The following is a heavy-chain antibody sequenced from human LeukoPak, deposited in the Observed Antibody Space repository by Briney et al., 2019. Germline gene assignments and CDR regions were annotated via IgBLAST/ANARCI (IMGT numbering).Heavy chain of an antibody. J-gene: IGHJ4*02. D-gene: IGHD4-23*01. Sequence: ASVKVSCKSSGYTFSDYFMHWVRQAPGQGLEWMGWINPKSGGTNYAQKFQGRVTMTRDTSINTAYMELRGLRSDDTAVYFCARSTVVTGFDYWGQGTLVTVSS. CDR3: ARSTVVTGFDY. V-gene: IGHV1-2*02. CDR1: GYTFSDYF. CDR2: INPKSGGT.